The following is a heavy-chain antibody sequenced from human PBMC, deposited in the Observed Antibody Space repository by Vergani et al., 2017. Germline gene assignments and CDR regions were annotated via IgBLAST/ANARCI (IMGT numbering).Heavy chain of an antibody. V-gene: IGHV4-38-2*01. D-gene: IGHD6-19*01. J-gene: IGHJ3*02. CDR2: INHSGST. Sequence: QVQLQESGPGLVKPSETLSLTCAVSGYSISSGYYWSWIRQPPGKGLEWIGEINHSGSTNYNPSLKSRVTISVDTSKNQFSLKLSSVTAADTAVYYCARGSNSSGWYGDAFDIWGQGTMVTVSS. CDR1: GYSISSGYY. CDR3: ARGSNSSGWYGDAFDI.